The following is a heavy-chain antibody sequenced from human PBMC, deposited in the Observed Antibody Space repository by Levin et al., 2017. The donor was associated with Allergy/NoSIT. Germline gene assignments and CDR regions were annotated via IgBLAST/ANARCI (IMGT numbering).Heavy chain of an antibody. CDR1: GFTFSSYG. V-gene: IGHV3-30*18. CDR2: ISYDGSNK. J-gene: IGHJ6*02. Sequence: PGGSLRLSCAASGFTFSSYGMHWVRQAPGKGLEWVAVISYDGSNKYYADSVKGRFTISRDNSKNTLYLQMNSLRAEDTAVYYCAKVDLPYYYYYGMDVWGQGTTVTVSS. CDR3: AKVDLPYYYYYGMDV.